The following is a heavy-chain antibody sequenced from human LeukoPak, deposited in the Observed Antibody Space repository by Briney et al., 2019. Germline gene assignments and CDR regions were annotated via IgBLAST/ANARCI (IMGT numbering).Heavy chain of an antibody. V-gene: IGHV4-34*01. Sequence: SETLSLTXGXYGGSFSGYYWTWIRQFPGMGLEWIAEIIHSGSTNYNPSLTGRVTLSVDTSKNQFSLQLSSVTAADTAVYYCARGILVTVYAAFDYWGQGSLVTVSS. CDR2: IIHSGST. CDR1: GGSFSGYY. CDR3: ARGILVTVYAAFDY. D-gene: IGHD2-8*01. J-gene: IGHJ4*02.